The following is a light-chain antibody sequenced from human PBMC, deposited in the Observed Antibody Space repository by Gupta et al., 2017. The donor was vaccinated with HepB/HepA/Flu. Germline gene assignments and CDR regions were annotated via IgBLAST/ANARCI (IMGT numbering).Light chain of an antibody. CDR2: DAS. J-gene: IGKJ5*01. CDR1: QNIKNY. Sequence: EIVLTQSPATLSLSPGERATLSCRASQNIKNYIGWYQQKPGRTPRLLIDDASNRATGIPVRFSGRGSGTDFTLTIRSLEPEDVAVYYCQQRSYWPITVGQGTPLEIK. CDR3: QQRSYWPIT. V-gene: IGKV3-11*01.